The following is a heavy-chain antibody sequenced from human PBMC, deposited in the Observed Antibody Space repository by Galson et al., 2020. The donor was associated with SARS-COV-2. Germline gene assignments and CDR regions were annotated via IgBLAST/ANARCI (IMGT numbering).Heavy chain of an antibody. CDR1: GFTFSSYA. D-gene: IGHD5-12*01. CDR2: ISYDGRVK. CDR3: ARETIVSTSSYFDY. Sequence: GESLKISCAASGFTFSSYAMHWVRQAPGKGLEWVAVISYDGRVKYNEDSVKGRFTISRDDSKSTVYLQMNSLRAEDTAVYYCARETIVSTSSYFDYWGQGTLVTVSS. J-gene: IGHJ4*02. V-gene: IGHV3-30*04.